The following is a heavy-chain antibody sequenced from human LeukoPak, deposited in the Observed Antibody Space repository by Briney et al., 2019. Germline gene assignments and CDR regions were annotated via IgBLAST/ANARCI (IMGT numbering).Heavy chain of an antibody. J-gene: IGHJ5*02. CDR1: GYTFTGYY. CDR2: INPNSGGT. CDR3: ARATYYDFWSSYFHRGNWFDP. D-gene: IGHD3-3*01. Sequence: GASVKVSCKASGYTFTGYYMHWVRQAPGQGLEWMGWINPNSGGTNYAQKFQGRVTMTRDTSISTAYMELSRLRSDDTAVYYCARATYYDFWSSYFHRGNWFDPWGQGTLVTVSS. V-gene: IGHV1-2*02.